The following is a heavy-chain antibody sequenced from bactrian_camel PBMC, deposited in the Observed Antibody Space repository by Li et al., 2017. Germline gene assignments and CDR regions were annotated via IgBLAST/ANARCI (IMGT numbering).Heavy chain of an antibody. Sequence: HVQLVESGGGLVRPGGSLNVSCSYSGPRQTYCMGWFRQAPGKQREGVAGIDRDGITSYADSVKGRFTISRDNAKNTMYLQMNSLKSEDTALYYCATAPLGYGGSWFAFVYWGQGTQVTVS. J-gene: IGHJ6*01. CDR3: ATAPLGYGGSWFAFVY. CDR2: IDRDGIT. CDR1: GPRQTYC. V-gene: IGHV3S53*01. D-gene: IGHD6*01.